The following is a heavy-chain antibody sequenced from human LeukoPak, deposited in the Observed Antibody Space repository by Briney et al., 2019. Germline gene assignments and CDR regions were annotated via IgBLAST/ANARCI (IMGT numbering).Heavy chain of an antibody. CDR1: GFSFSNYG. CDR3: ARDSITMVRGVIIRRRFDY. J-gene: IGHJ4*02. Sequence: PGGTQRLSCAASGFSFSNYGMNWVRQAPGKGLEWVSYISSSSSTIYYADSVKGRFTISRDNAKNSLYLQMNSLRAEDTAVYYCARDSITMVRGVIIRRRFDYWGQGTLVTVSS. V-gene: IGHV3-48*01. D-gene: IGHD3-10*01. CDR2: ISSSSSTI.